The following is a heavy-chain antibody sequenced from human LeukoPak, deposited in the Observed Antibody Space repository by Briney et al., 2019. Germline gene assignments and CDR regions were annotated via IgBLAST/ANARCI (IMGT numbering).Heavy chain of an antibody. J-gene: IGHJ4*02. CDR1: GGSFSGYY. V-gene: IGHV4-34*01. CDR3: ARAPDSSSWRY. Sequence: SETLSLTCAVYGGSFSGYYWSWIRQPPGKGLEWIGEINHSGSTNYNPSLKSRVTISVDTSKNQYSLKLSSVTAADTAVYYCARAPDSSSWRYWGQGTLVTVSS. D-gene: IGHD6-6*01. CDR2: INHSGST.